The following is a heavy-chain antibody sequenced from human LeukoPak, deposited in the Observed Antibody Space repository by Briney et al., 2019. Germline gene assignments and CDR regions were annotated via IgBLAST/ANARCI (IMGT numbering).Heavy chain of an antibody. CDR1: GGSISSGGYS. CDR3: AGQGYSSSWYRNQGPEYFQH. V-gene: IGHV4-30-2*01. D-gene: IGHD6-13*01. CDR2: IYHSGST. Sequence: SQTLSLTCAVSGGSISSGGYSWSWIRQPPGKGLEWIGYIYHSGSTYYNPSLKSRVTISVDRSKNQFSLKLSSVTAADTAVYCCAGQGYSSSWYRNQGPEYFQHWGQGTLVTVSS. J-gene: IGHJ1*01.